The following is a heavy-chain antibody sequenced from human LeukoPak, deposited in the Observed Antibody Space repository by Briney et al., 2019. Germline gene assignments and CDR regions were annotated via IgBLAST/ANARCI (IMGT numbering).Heavy chain of an antibody. CDR2: MNPNSGNT. D-gene: IGHD6-6*01. Sequence: ASVTVSCKASGYTFTSYDINWVRQATGQGLEWMGWMNPNSGNTGYAQRFQGRVTITRNTSISTAYMELSSLRSEDTAVYYCARAPSLRHSSSSSRLYYFDYWGQGTLVTVSS. V-gene: IGHV1-8*01. J-gene: IGHJ4*02. CDR3: ARAPSLRHSSSSSRLYYFDY. CDR1: GYTFTSYD.